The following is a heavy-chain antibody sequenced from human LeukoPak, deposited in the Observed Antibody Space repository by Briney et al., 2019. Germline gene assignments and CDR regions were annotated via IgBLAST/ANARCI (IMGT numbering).Heavy chain of an antibody. CDR2: IFSGGNT. D-gene: IGHD6-19*01. J-gene: IGHJ4*02. V-gene: IGHV3-66*01. Sequence: GGSLRLSCAASGFTVSSNYMSWVRQAPGKGLEWVSFIFSGGNTNYADSVKGRFTISRDNSKNTVYLQMNSLRAEDTAVYYCAKDSGNSGWYVDNWGQGTLVTVSS. CDR3: AKDSGNSGWYVDN. CDR1: GFTVSSNY.